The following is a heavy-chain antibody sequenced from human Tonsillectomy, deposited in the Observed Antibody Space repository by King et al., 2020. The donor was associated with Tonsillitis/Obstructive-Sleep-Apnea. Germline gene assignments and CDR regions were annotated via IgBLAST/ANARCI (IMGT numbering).Heavy chain of an antibody. J-gene: IGHJ4*02. V-gene: IGHV4-59*01. CDR2: IYYSGST. CDR1: GDSISSYY. CDR3: ARVHGYSSVYYFDY. Sequence: QLQESGPGLVTPSETLSLTCTVSGDSISSYYCTWIRQPPGKKLEWIGYIYYSGSTNYNHSLKSRVTISVDTSKNQFSLKLSSVTAADTAVYYCARVHGYSSVYYFDYWGQGTLVTVSS. D-gene: IGHD5-18*01.